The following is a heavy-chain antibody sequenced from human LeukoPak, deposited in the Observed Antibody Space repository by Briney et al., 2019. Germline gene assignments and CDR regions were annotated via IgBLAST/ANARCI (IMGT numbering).Heavy chain of an antibody. CDR3: ARESGEAFDI. Sequence: GGSLRLSCAASGFTVSDHYMNWVRQAPGKGLEWVSSISDNSRSLYYADSVKGRFTISRDNAKNSLYLQMNSLRDEDTAVYYCARESGEAFDIWGQGTMVTVSS. CDR1: GFTVSDHY. V-gene: IGHV3-69-1*01. CDR2: ISDNSRSL. J-gene: IGHJ3*02. D-gene: IGHD7-27*01.